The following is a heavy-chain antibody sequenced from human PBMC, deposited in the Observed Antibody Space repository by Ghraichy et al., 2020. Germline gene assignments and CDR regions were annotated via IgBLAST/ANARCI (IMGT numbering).Heavy chain of an antibody. CDR2: INPSGGST. CDR3: ASLGTGELLFDY. D-gene: IGHD1-26*01. V-gene: IGHV1-46*01. CDR1: GYTFTSYY. J-gene: IGHJ4*02. Sequence: ASVKVSCKASGYTFTSYYMHWVRQAPGQGLEWMGIINPSGGSTSYAQKFQGRVTMTRDTSTSTVYMELSSLRSEDTAVYYCASLGTGELLFDYWGQGTLVTVSS.